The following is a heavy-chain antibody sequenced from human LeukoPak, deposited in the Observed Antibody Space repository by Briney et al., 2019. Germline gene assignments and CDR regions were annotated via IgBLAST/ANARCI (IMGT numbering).Heavy chain of an antibody. CDR2: INPNDGDT. V-gene: IGHV1-2*02. J-gene: IGHJ4*02. Sequence: ASVKVSCKASGYTFTDYYMPWVRQAPGQGFEWMGWINPNDGDTNYAQKFQGRVTMTRDTSISTAHMEVSRLRSDDTAVYYCARANFLYCSSSTCLFDYWGQGTLVTVSS. D-gene: IGHD2-2*01. CDR3: ARANFLYCSSSTCLFDY. CDR1: GYTFTDYY.